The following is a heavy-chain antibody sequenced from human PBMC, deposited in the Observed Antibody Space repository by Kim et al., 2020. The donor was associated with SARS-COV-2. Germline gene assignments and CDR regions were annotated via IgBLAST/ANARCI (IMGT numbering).Heavy chain of an antibody. V-gene: IGHV3-30*01. Sequence: ADYVKGRFTISRDNSKNTLYLQMNSLRAEDTAVYDCAREAGDGYHGGLDYWGQGTLVTVS. D-gene: IGHD5-12*01. CDR3: AREAGDGYHGGLDY. J-gene: IGHJ4*02.